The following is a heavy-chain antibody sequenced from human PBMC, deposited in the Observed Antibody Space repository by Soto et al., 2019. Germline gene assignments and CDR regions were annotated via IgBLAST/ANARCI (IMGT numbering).Heavy chain of an antibody. CDR2: IIPILGIA. V-gene: IGHV1-69*02. Sequence: SVKVSCKASGGTFSSYTLCWVRHAPGQGLEWMGRIIPILGIANYAQKFQGRVTITADKSTSTAYMELSSLRSEDTAVYYCARGPSCSGGSCYENWFDPWGQGTLVTVSS. J-gene: IGHJ5*02. D-gene: IGHD2-15*01. CDR1: GGTFSSYT. CDR3: ARGPSCSGGSCYENWFDP.